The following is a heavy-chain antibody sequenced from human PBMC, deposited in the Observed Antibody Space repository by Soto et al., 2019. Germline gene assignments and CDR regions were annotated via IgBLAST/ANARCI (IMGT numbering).Heavy chain of an antibody. D-gene: IGHD3-22*01. J-gene: IGHJ4*02. Sequence: GKGSGYSFTSYWISWVRQMPGKGLEWMGRIDPSDSYTNYSPSFQGHVTISADKSISTAYLQWSSLKASDTAMYYCARGTTYYYDSSGYYWDDYWGQGTLVTVSS. CDR3: ARGTTYYYDSSGYYWDDY. V-gene: IGHV5-10-1*01. CDR2: IDPSDSYT. CDR1: GYSFTSYW.